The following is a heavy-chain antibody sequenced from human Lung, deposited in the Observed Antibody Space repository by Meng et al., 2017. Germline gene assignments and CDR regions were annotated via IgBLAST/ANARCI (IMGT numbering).Heavy chain of an antibody. V-gene: IGHV4-34*01. CDR2: INHSGST. CDR3: ERDWFMVRGH. CDR1: GGSFSGYY. J-gene: IGHJ4*02. D-gene: IGHD3-10*01. Sequence: SETLSLTCAVSGGSFSGYYWSWIRQPPGKGLEWIGEINHSGSTNYNPSLKSRVTISVDTSKNQFSLRLSSVTAADTAMSYCERDWFMVRGHWGQGTLVTVSS.